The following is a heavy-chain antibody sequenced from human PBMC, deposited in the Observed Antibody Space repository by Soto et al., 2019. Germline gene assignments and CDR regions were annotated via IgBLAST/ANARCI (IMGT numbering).Heavy chain of an antibody. V-gene: IGHV4-4*02. J-gene: IGHJ4*02. D-gene: IGHD7-27*01. CDR1: GDSISSSVW. Sequence: PSETLSLTCAVSGDSISSSVWWTWVRQPPGKGLEWIGEVFHTGDTYFNPSLRSRVAMSVDKSTNEFSLKVTSVTAADTAIYYSARKAWVRFDYWGQGALVTVSS. CDR2: VFHTGDT. CDR3: ARKAWVRFDY.